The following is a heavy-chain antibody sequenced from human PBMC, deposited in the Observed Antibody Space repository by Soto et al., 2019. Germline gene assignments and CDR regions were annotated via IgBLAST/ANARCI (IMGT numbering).Heavy chain of an antibody. Sequence: QVQMVESGGGVVQPGRSLRLSCAASGFSFSAFGMQWVRQAPGGGLEAVAFISNDGSHASYADSVMGRFTISRDNSKNTLPLKMNRLTADDMAVYYCMSVMDLWGQGTVVTVSS. CDR2: ISNDGSHA. V-gene: IGHV3-30*04. J-gene: IGHJ4*02. CDR1: GFSFSAFG. D-gene: IGHD2-8*01. CDR3: MSVMDL.